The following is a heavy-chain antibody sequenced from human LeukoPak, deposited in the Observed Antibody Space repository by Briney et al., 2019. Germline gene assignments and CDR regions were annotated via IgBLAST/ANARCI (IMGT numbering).Heavy chain of an antibody. CDR1: GYSISSGYY. D-gene: IGHD3-3*01. CDR3: ARGVRLVTIFGVGLLDY. J-gene: IGHJ4*02. CDR2: IYHSGST. V-gene: IGHV4-38-2*02. Sequence: SETLSLTCTVSGYSISSGYYWGWIRQPPGKGLEWIGSIYHSGSTYYNPSLKSRVTISVDTSKNQFSLKLSSVTAADTAVYYCARGVRLVTIFGVGLLDYWGQGTLVTVSS.